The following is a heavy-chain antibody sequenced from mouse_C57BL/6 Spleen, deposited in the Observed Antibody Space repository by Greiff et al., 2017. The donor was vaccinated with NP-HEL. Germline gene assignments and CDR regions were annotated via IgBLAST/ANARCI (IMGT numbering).Heavy chain of an antibody. D-gene: IGHD1-1*01. CDR1: GFTFSNYW. J-gene: IGHJ2*01. Sequence: EVQVVESGGGLVQPGGSMKLSCVASGFTFSNYWMNWVRQSPEKGLEWVAQIRLKSDNYATHYAESVKGRFTISRDDSKSSVYLQMNNLRAEDTGIYYCTRIYYYGSSFDYWGQGTTLTVSS. CDR2: IRLKSDNYAT. CDR3: TRIYYYGSSFDY. V-gene: IGHV6-3*01.